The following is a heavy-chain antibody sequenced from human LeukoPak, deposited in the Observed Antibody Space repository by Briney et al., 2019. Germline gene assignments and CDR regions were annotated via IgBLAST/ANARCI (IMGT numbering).Heavy chain of an antibody. J-gene: IGHJ4*02. CDR2: INPNSGGT. V-gene: IGHV1-2*02. Sequence: ASVKVSCKASGYTFTGYYMHWVRQAPGQGLEWMGWINPNSGGTNYAQKFQGRVTMTRDTSISTAYMELSRLRSDDTAVYYCARVPTPATYIFDYWGQGTLVTVSS. CDR3: ARVPTPATYIFDY. D-gene: IGHD2-2*01. CDR1: GYTFTGYY.